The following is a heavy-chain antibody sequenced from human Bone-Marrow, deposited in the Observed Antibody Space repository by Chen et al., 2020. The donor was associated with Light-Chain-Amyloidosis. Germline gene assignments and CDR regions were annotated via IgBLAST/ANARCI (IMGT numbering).Heavy chain of an antibody. D-gene: IGHD2-2*01. CDR3: ARGLHCSNTNCYLEFYYNAMDV. CDR2: INPNSDST. J-gene: IGHJ6*02. V-gene: IGHV1-2*02. Sequence: QVQLVQSGAEVKKRGASVKVSCEASGYTFTGYHMHWVRQAPGQGLEWMGWINPNSDSTIYAQKFQGRVTMTMDTSISTVYMELSRLRSDDTAVYYCARGLHCSNTNCYLEFYYNAMDVWGQGTTVTVSS. CDR1: GYTFTGYH.